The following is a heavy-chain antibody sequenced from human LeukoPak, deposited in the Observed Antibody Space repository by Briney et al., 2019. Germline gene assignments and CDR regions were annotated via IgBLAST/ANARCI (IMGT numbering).Heavy chain of an antibody. D-gene: IGHD3-16*02. CDR1: GYTFTSYD. J-gene: IGHJ4*02. Sequence: ASVKVSCKASGYTFTSYDINWVRQATGQGLEWMGWMNPNSGNTGYAQKFQGRVTITRNTSISTAYMELRSLRSEDTAVYYRARGQSSDYVWGSYRYTDGGIDYWGQGTLVTVSS. CDR2: MNPNSGNT. CDR3: ARGQSSDYVWGSYRYTDGGIDY. V-gene: IGHV1-8*03.